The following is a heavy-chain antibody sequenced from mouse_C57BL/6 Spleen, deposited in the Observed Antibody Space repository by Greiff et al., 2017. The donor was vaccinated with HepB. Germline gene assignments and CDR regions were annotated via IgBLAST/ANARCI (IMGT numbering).Heavy chain of an antibody. J-gene: IGHJ3*01. CDR1: GYTFTSYG. Sequence: VQLQQSGAELARPGASVKLSCKASGYTFTSYGISWVKQRTGQGLEWIGEIYPRSGNTYYNEKFKGKATLTADKSSSTAYMALRSLTSEDSAVYFCARSEDYLFAYWGQGTLVTVSA. D-gene: IGHD2-4*01. CDR2: IYPRSGNT. CDR3: ARSEDYLFAY. V-gene: IGHV1-81*01.